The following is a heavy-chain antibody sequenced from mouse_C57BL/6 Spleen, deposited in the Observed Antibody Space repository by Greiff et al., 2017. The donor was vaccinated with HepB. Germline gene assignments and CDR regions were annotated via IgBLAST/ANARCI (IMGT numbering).Heavy chain of an antibody. V-gene: IGHV10-1*01. Sequence: VKDRFTISRDDSESMLYLQMNNLKTEDTAMYYCVRQGTDYWGQGTTLTVSS. D-gene: IGHD3-3*01. CDR3: VRQGTDY. J-gene: IGHJ2*01.